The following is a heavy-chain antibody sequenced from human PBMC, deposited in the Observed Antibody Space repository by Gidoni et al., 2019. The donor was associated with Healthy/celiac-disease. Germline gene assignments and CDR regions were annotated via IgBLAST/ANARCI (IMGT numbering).Heavy chain of an antibody. CDR1: GGSISSSSYY. D-gene: IGHD1-26*01. CDR2: IYYSGST. CDR3: ASPQGSGSDFDY. V-gene: IGHV4-39*01. J-gene: IGHJ4*02. Sequence: QLQLQESGPGLVKPSETLSLTCTVSGGSISSSSYYWGWIRQPPGKGLEWIGSIYYSGSTYYNPSLKSRVTISVDTSKNQFSLKLSSVTAADTAVYYCASPQGSGSDFDYWGQGTLVTVSS.